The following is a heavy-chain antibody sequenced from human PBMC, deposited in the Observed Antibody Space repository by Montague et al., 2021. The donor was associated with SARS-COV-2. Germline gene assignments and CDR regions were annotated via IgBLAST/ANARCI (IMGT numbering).Heavy chain of an antibody. J-gene: IGHJ2*01. CDR1: GGSISSGCYY. D-gene: IGHD2-21*02. CDR2: IYYSGST. V-gene: IGHV4-31*03. Sequence: TLSLTCTVSGGSISSGCYYWSWIRQHPGKGLEWSGYIYYSGSTYYNPSLKSRVTISVDTSKNQFSLKLSSVTAADTAVYYCARVHIVVVTAMRYFDLWGRGTLVTVSS. CDR3: ARVHIVVVTAMRYFDL.